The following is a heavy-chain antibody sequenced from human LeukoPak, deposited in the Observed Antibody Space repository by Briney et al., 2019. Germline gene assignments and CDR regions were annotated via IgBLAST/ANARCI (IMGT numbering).Heavy chain of an antibody. CDR2: IYHSGST. Sequence: PSETLSLTCAVSGYSISSGYDWGWIRQPPGKGLEWIGSIYHSGSTYYNPSFKSRVTISVDTSKNLFSLRLSSVTAADTAVYYCARGAIAAAGLGWFDPWGQGTLVTVSS. CDR3: ARGAIAAAGLGWFDP. J-gene: IGHJ5*02. CDR1: GYSISSGYD. D-gene: IGHD6-13*01. V-gene: IGHV4-38-2*01.